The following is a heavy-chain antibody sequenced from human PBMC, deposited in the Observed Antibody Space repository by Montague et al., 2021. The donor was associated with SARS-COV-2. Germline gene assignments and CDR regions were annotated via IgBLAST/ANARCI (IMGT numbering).Heavy chain of an antibody. D-gene: IGHD3-10*01. CDR1: GGPITSYY. CDR3: ARGLENYGSGSHHFDP. CDR2: IYHSGST. J-gene: IGHJ5*02. V-gene: IGHV4-59*01. Sequence: SETLSLTCAVSGGPITSYYRNWIRQPPGKDLEYIGYIYHSGSTTYNPSLKSRVSISVDTSKNQFSLKLRSVTAADTAVYYCARGLENYGSGSHHFDPWGQGTLVTVSS.